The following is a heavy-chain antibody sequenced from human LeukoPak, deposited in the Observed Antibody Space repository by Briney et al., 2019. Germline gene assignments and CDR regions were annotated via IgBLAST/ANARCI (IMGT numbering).Heavy chain of an antibody. J-gene: IGHJ3*02. V-gene: IGHV3-30-3*01. CDR1: GFTFSSYA. CDR2: ISYDGSNK. CDR3: ANLPQDPLYAFDI. Sequence: GRSLRLSCAASGFTFSSYAMHWVRQAPGKGLEWVAVISYDGSNKYYADSVKGRFTISRDNSKNTLYLQMNSLRAEDTAVYYCANLPQDPLYAFDIWGQGTMVTVSS.